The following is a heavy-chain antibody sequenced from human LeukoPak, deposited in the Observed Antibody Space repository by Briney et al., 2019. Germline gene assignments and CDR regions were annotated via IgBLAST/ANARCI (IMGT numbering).Heavy chain of an antibody. CDR1: GGSISSYY. Sequence: KPSETLSLTCTVSGGSISSYYWSWLRQPPGKGLEWIGYIYYSGSTNYNPSLKSRVTISVDTSKNQFSLKLSSVTAADTAVYYCARGDLWLVTFDYWGQGTLVTVSS. D-gene: IGHD6-19*01. CDR3: ARGDLWLVTFDY. J-gene: IGHJ4*02. V-gene: IGHV4-59*01. CDR2: IYYSGST.